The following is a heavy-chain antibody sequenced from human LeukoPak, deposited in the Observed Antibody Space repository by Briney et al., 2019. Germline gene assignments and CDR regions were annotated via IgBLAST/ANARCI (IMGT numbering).Heavy chain of an antibody. J-gene: IGHJ4*02. CDR3: ARPPGITVTGSFDF. D-gene: IGHD6-19*01. V-gene: IGHV3-30*02. CDR2: IRHDGSNQ. Sequence: GGSLRLSCAASGFTFSNYGMHWVRQAPGKGLEWLIFIRHDGSNQYYADSVKGRFSLSRDNSKNTLYLHLNNLRPEDTGVYYCARPPGITVTGSFDFWGQGTLVTVSS. CDR1: GFTFSNYG.